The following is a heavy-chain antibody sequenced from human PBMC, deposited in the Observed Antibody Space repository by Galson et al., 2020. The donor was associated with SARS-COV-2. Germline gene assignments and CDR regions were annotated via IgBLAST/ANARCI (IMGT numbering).Heavy chain of an antibody. CDR3: ARAYSSSSFSYYYYGMGV. CDR2: IDWDDDK. J-gene: IGHJ6*02. V-gene: IGHV2-70*01. Sequence: SGPTLVKPTHTLTLTCTFPGFSLSTSGMCVSWIRQPPGKALEWLALIDWDDDKYYSTSLKTRLTISKDTSKNQVVLTMTNMDPVDTATYYCARAYSSSSFSYYYYGMGVWGQGTTVTVSS. D-gene: IGHD6-6*01. CDR1: GFSLSTSGMC.